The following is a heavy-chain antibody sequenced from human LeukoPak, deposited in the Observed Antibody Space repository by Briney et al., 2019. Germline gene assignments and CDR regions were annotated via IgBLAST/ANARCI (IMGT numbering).Heavy chain of an antibody. J-gene: IGHJ4*02. Sequence: GGSLRLSCAASGFTFSNYAMNWVRQAPGKGLEWVSYISSSSSTIYYADSVKGRFTISRGNAKNSLYLQMNSLRAEDTAVYYCARNWNTLDYWGQGTLVTVSS. V-gene: IGHV3-48*04. CDR3: ARNWNTLDY. CDR2: ISSSSSTI. D-gene: IGHD1/OR15-1a*01. CDR1: GFTFSNYA.